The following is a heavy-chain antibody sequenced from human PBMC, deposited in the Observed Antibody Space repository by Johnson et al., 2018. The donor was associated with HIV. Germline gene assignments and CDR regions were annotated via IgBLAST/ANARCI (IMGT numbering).Heavy chain of an antibody. CDR2: ISYDGSNK. CDR3: ARDTDIVVVPARGDAFDI. J-gene: IGHJ3*02. V-gene: IGHV3-30-3*01. Sequence: QLVESGGGVVRPGGSLRLSCAASGFTFSSYAMHWVRQAPGKGLEWVAVISYDGSNKYYADSVKGRFTISRDNSKNTLYLQMNSLRAEDTAVYYCARDTDIVVVPARGDAFDIWGQGTMVTVSS. D-gene: IGHD2-2*01. CDR1: GFTFSSYA.